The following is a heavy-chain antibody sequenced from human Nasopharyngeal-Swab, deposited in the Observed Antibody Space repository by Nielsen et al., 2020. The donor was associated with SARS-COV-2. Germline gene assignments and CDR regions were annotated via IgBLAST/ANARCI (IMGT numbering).Heavy chain of an antibody. CDR1: GFTFSDSA. J-gene: IGHJ6*02. V-gene: IGHV3-73*01. Sequence: GESLKISCAASGFTFSDSAVHWVRQASGKGLEWVGRVRSKANNYATAYAASVKGRFTISRDDSKNTAYLQMNSLRGEDTAVYYCAREKGYQVLLDYYYHGLDVWGHGTAVTVSS. CDR2: VRSKANNYAT. D-gene: IGHD3-10*01. CDR3: AREKGYQVLLDYYYHGLDV.